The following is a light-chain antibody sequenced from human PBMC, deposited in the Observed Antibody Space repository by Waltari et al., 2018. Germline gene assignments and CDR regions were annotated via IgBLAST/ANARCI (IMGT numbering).Light chain of an antibody. V-gene: IGKV3-20*01. CDR1: QIVDSFY. J-gene: IGKJ3*01. CDR2: ATS. CDR3: QQYGVARYT. Sequence: EIVLTQSPGTLSLSPGDTATLSCRASQIVDSFYIAWYQPRPGQAPRLLIHATSTRANGVPDRFSGSGSGTDFTLIISSLEPEDFAVYYCQQYGVARYTFGPGTKVDRK.